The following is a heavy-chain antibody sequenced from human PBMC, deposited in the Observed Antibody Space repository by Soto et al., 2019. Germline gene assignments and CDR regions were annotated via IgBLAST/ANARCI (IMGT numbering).Heavy chain of an antibody. CDR2: ISYDGSNK. CDR1: GFTFSSYA. CDR3: AREGPGFGELYYYYYGMDV. D-gene: IGHD3-10*01. V-gene: IGHV3-30-3*01. Sequence: GGSLRLSCAASGFTFSSYAMHWVRQAPGKGLEWVAVISYDGSNKYYADSVKGRFTISRDNSKNTLYLQMNSLRAEDTAVYYCAREGPGFGELYYYYYGMDVWGQGTTVTVPS. J-gene: IGHJ6*02.